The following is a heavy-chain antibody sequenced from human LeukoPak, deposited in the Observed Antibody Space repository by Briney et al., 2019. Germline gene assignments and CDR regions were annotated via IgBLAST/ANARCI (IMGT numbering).Heavy chain of an antibody. CDR1: GFTFSSYW. CDR2: IKEDGSEK. J-gene: IGHJ4*02. Sequence: GGSLRPSCAASGFTFSSYWMSWVRQAPGKGLEWVADIKEDGSEKYYVDSVKGRLTISRDKAQNSLYLQMNSLRAEDTAVYYCARRRAGYYFDYWGQGTLVTVSS. CDR3: ARRRAGYYFDY. D-gene: IGHD6-19*01. V-gene: IGHV3-7*03.